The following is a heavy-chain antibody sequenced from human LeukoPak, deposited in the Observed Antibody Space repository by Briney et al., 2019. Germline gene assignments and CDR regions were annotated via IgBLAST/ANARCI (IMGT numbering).Heavy chain of an antibody. CDR1: GGTFSSYA. Sequence: GASVKVSCKASGGTFSSYAISWVRQAPGQGLEWMGRIIPILGIANYAQKFQGRVTITADKSTSTAYMELSSLRSEDTAVYYCARSRDYGSRSYYCGGQGTLVTVSS. CDR2: IIPILGIA. V-gene: IGHV1-69*04. D-gene: IGHD3-10*01. CDR3: ARSRDYGSRSYYC. J-gene: IGHJ4*02.